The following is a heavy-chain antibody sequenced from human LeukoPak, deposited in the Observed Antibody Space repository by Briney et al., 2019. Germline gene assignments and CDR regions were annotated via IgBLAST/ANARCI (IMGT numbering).Heavy chain of an antibody. CDR2: INPSGGST. Sequence: ASVRVSCKASGYTFTSYYMHWVRQAPGQGLEWVGIINPSGGSTSYAQKFQGRVTMTRDTSTSTVYMELSSLRSEDTAVYYCARSGGNSGTGYYFDYWGQGTLVTVSS. CDR3: ARSGGNSGTGYYFDY. V-gene: IGHV1-46*01. CDR1: GYTFTSYY. D-gene: IGHD4-23*01. J-gene: IGHJ4*02.